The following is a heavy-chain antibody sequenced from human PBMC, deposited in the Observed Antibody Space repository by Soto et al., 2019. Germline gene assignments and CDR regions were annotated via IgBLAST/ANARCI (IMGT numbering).Heavy chain of an antibody. D-gene: IGHD1-1*01. CDR3: AKNKETGTTGGLGY. Sequence: TXVSLLLSCAASGFTFSSYAMSWVRQAPGKGLEWVSTISGSGGTTYYADSVKGRFTISRDNSKNTLYLQMNSLRAEDTAIYYCAKNKETGTTGGLGYWGQGTLVTVSS. V-gene: IGHV3-23*01. CDR2: ISGSGGTT. CDR1: GFTFSSYA. J-gene: IGHJ4*02.